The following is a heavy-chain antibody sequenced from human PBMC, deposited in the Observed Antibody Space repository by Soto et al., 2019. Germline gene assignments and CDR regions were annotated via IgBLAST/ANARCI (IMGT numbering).Heavy chain of an antibody. Sequence: GGSLRLSCAASGFTFDDYTMHWVRQAPGKGLEWVSLISWDGDSTYYADSVKGRFTISRDNSKNSLYLQMNSLRTEDTAWYYCAKGGGRRYGELLYLSYWGQGTLVTVSS. CDR2: ISWDGDST. J-gene: IGHJ4*02. D-gene: IGHD3-10*01. CDR3: AKGGGRRYGELLYLSY. V-gene: IGHV3-43*01. CDR1: GFTFDDYT.